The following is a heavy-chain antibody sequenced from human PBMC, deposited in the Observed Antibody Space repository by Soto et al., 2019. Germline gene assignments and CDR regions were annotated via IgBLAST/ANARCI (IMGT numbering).Heavy chain of an antibody. CDR1: GFTFSMFG. CDR2: IRGPGGST. V-gene: IGHV3-23*01. Sequence: EVQLLESGGGLVQPGGALRLSCSASGFTFSMFGMTWGRQGPGEGLGVGSTIRGPGGSTDSADSVKGRFSISRDNSKNMVYLQMNSLRAEDTAVYYCAKVVVAGLDYYYGMDVWGQGTTVAVSS. D-gene: IGHD6-19*01. J-gene: IGHJ6*02. CDR3: AKVVVAGLDYYYGMDV.